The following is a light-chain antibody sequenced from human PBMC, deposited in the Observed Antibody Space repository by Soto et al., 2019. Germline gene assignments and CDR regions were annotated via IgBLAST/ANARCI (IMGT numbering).Light chain of an antibody. Sequence: CALTQPPSVPGAPGQRVTISCTGSSSNIGAGYGVHWYQHLPGTAPKLLIYGNSNRPSGVPDRFSGSKSGPSASLAITGLQADDEADYYCQSYDSSLSVNYVFGTGTKVTV. CDR3: QSYDSSLSVNYV. J-gene: IGLJ1*01. CDR1: SSNIGAGYG. CDR2: GNS. V-gene: IGLV1-40*01.